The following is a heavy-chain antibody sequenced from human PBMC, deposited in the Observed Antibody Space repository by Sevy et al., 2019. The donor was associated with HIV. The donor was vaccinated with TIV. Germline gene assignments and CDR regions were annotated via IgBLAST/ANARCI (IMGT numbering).Heavy chain of an antibody. Sequence: WGSLRLSCAASGFTFSSYWMSWVRQAPGKGLEWVANIKQDGSEKYYVDSVKGRFTISRDNAKNSLYLQMNSLRAEDTAVYYCARGTMIVVVIRGDAFDIWGQGTMVTVSS. V-gene: IGHV3-7*03. CDR2: IKQDGSEK. J-gene: IGHJ3*02. CDR1: GFTFSSYW. CDR3: ARGTMIVVVIRGDAFDI. D-gene: IGHD3-22*01.